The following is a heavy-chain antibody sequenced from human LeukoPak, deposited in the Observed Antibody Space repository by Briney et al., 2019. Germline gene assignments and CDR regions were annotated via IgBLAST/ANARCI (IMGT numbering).Heavy chain of an antibody. J-gene: IGHJ4*02. CDR1: GFTFSSYA. CDR2: ISASGGST. V-gene: IGHV3-23*01. CDR3: AKSPIVTYYFDY. D-gene: IGHD2-21*01. Sequence: TGGSLRLSCAASGFTFSSYAMNWVRQAPGKGLEWVSAISASGGSTYYADSVKGRFTISRDNSKNTSYLQMNSLRAEDTAVYYCAKSPIVTYYFDYWGQGTLVTVSS.